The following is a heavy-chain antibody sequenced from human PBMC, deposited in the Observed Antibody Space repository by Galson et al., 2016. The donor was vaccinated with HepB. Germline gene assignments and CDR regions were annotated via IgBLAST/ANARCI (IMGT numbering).Heavy chain of an antibody. CDR1: GFTFSTYS. CDR3: AREGGQQVVRWERLRKVYYYYPMDV. V-gene: IGHV3-48*02. D-gene: IGHD6-13*01. J-gene: IGHJ6*02. Sequence: SLRLSCAASGFTFSTYSMNWVRQAPGKGLEWVSYLSSGSTTIYYADSVKGRFTISRDNARNSLYLQMNTLRDDDTAVYYCAREGGQQVVRWERLRKVYYYYPMDVWGQGTTVTVSS. CDR2: LSSGSTTI.